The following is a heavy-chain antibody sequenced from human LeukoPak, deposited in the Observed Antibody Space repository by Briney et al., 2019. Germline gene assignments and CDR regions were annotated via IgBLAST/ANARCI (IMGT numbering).Heavy chain of an antibody. D-gene: IGHD6-13*01. CDR2: IYYSGST. V-gene: IGHV4-59*01. J-gene: IGHJ6*02. Sequence: SETLSLTCTVSGGSISGYYWSWIRQPPGKGLEWIGYIYYSGSTNYNPSLKSRVTISVDTSKNQFSLKLSSVTAADTAVYYCARGYIAAAGSRYYYYGMDVWGQGTTVTVSS. CDR1: GGSISGYY. CDR3: ARGYIAAAGSRYYYYGMDV.